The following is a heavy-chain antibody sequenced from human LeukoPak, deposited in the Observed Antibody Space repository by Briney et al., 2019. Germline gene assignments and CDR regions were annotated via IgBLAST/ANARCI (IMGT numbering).Heavy chain of an antibody. Sequence: PGGSLRLSCAASGFTFSSYDMHWVRQATGKGLEWVSAIGTAGDTYYPGSVKGRFTISRENAKNSLYLQMNSLRAGDTAVYYCARVFEDSSSWYFDYWGQGTLVTVSS. CDR1: GFTFSSYD. D-gene: IGHD6-13*01. J-gene: IGHJ4*02. CDR2: IGTAGDT. CDR3: ARVFEDSSSWYFDY. V-gene: IGHV3-13*01.